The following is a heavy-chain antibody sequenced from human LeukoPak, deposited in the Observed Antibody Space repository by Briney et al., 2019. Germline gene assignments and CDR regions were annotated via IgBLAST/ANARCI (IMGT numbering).Heavy chain of an antibody. CDR1: GFTFSSYG. J-gene: IGHJ4*02. CDR3: AKDREYYYDSSGSPLDY. CDR2: ISGSGGST. V-gene: IGHV3-23*01. Sequence: PGGTLRLSCAASGFTFSSYGMSWVRQAPGKGLEWVSAISGSGGSTYYADSVKGRFTISRDNSKNTLYLQMNSLRAEDTAVYYCAKDREYYYDSSGSPLDYWGQGTLVTVSS. D-gene: IGHD3-22*01.